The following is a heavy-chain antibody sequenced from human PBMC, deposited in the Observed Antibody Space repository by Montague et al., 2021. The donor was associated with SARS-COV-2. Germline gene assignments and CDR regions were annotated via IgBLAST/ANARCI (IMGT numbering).Heavy chain of an antibody. V-gene: IGHV4-59*01. J-gene: IGHJ4*02. D-gene: IGHD5-12*01. CDR3: SRLQGGRRLMDY. CDR1: GGSINNYY. Sequence: SETLSLTCTVSGGSINNYYWGWIRQPPGKALEYMAYISEIGSTHRNPALKIRGTISVDPSRNQFYLDVNSGTAADTAVYYCSRLQGGRRLMDYWGQGTLVTVPP. CDR2: ISEIGST.